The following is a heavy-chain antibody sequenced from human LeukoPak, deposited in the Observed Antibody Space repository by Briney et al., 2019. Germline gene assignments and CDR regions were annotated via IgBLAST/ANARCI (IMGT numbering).Heavy chain of an antibody. Sequence: SQTLSLTCTVSGGSISSYYWSWIRQPAGKGLEWIGRIFTSGSTNYNPSLKSRVTMSVDTSKNQFSLKLSSVTAADTAVYYCARDLYCSSPSCYRFDPWGQGTLVTVSS. CDR1: GGSISSYY. CDR2: IFTSGST. CDR3: ARDLYCSSPSCYRFDP. D-gene: IGHD2-2*01. V-gene: IGHV4-4*07. J-gene: IGHJ5*02.